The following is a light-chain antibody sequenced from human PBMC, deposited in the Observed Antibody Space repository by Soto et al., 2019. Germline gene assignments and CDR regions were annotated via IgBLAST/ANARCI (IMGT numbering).Light chain of an antibody. V-gene: IGLV1-51*02. J-gene: IGLJ2*01. Sequence: QSVLTQPPSVSAAPGQRVTISCSGSTSNIGYNFVSWYQQFPGAAPKLLIFENYKRVSGTPDRFSGSKSGTSGTLAITGLQPGDEADYYCATWESSLSIAVFGGGTPLTVL. CDR1: TSNIGYNF. CDR2: ENY. CDR3: ATWESSLSIAV.